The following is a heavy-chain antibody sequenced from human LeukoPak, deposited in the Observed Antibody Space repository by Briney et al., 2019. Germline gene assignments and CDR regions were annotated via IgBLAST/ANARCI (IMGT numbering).Heavy chain of an antibody. Sequence: ASVKVSCKASGYTFSGYYMHWVRQPPGPGLGWMGWINPNSGDTNYAQKFQGRVSMTRDTSINTAYMELSRLRSDDTSVYYCARTLPNYCDGMDVWGQGTTVTVSS. CDR3: ARTLPNYCDGMDV. CDR1: GYTFSGYY. CDR2: INPNSGDT. V-gene: IGHV1-2*02. D-gene: IGHD1-26*01. J-gene: IGHJ6*02.